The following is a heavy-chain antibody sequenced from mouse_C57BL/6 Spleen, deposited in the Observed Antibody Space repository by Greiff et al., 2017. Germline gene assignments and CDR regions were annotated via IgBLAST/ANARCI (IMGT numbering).Heavy chain of an antibody. V-gene: IGHV1-9*01. CDR1: GYTFTGYW. D-gene: IGHD2-3*01. CDR3: ARRGGGYYAWFAY. CDR2: ILPGSGST. Sequence: QVQLQQSGAELMKPGASVKLSCKATGYTFTGYWIEWVKQRPGHGLEWIGEILPGSGSTNYNEKFKGKATFTADTSSNTAYMQLGSLTTEDSAIYYCARRGGGYYAWFAYWGQGTLVTVSA. J-gene: IGHJ3*01.